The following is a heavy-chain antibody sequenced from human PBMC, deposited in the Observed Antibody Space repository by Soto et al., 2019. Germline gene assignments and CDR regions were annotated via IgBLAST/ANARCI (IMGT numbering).Heavy chain of an antibody. V-gene: IGHV4-4*07. CDR3: ARDVRLAASGFDY. D-gene: IGHD6-6*01. Sequence: GTLSLTCTISGGSISSYYWSWIRQPAGKGLEWIGRIYTSGSTNYNPSLKSRVTMSVDKSKNQFSMKLSSVTAADTAVYYCARDVRLAASGFDYWGQGTLVTVSS. CDR1: GGSISSYY. CDR2: IYTSGST. J-gene: IGHJ4*02.